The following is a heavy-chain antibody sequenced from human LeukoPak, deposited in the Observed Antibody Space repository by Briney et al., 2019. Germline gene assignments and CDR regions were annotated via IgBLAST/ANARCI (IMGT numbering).Heavy chain of an antibody. V-gene: IGHV4-4*07. J-gene: IGHJ4*02. Sequence: SETLSLTCAVYGGSFSDYYWNWIRQPAGKGLEWIGRIQTSGTTNYNPSLKSRVTMSVDTSKNQFSLKLRSVTAADTAVYYCARDGGSGWYNYWGQGTLVTVSS. CDR2: IQTSGTT. CDR3: ARDGGSGWYNY. D-gene: IGHD6-19*01. CDR1: GGSFSDYY.